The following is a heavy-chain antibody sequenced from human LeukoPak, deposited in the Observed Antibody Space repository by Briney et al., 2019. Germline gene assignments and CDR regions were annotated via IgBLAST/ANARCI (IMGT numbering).Heavy chain of an antibody. Sequence: SETLSLTCTVSGGSISSSSYYWGWVRQPPGKGLEWIGSIYYSGSTYYNPSLKSRVKISVDTSKNQFSLRLSSVTAADMAVYYCARETRFGELGYIDFWAQGTLVTVSS. CDR2: IYYSGST. V-gene: IGHV4-39*07. J-gene: IGHJ4*02. D-gene: IGHD3-10*01. CDR3: ARETRFGELGYIDF. CDR1: GGSISSSSYY.